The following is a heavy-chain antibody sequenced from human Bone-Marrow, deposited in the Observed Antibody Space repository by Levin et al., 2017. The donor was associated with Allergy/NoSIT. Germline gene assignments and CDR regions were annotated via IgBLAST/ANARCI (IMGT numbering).Heavy chain of an antibody. CDR1: GGSISSSSYY. J-gene: IGHJ5*02. D-gene: IGHD3-3*01. CDR2: IYYSGST. CDR3: ARDRITIFGVVIKADP. V-gene: IGHV4-39*07. Sequence: SQTLSLTFTVSGGSISSSSYYWGWIRQPPGKGLEWIGRIYYSGSTYYNPSLKSRVTISVDTSKNQFSLKLSSVTAADTAVYYCARDRITIFGVVIKADPWGQGTLVTVSS.